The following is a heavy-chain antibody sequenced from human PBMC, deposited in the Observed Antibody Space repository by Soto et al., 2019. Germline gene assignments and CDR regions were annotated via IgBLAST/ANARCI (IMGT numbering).Heavy chain of an antibody. D-gene: IGHD3-22*01. CDR1: GHSFSTYW. V-gene: IGHV5-51*01. J-gene: IGHJ5*02. Sequence: PGESLKISCKGSGHSFSTYWIGWVRQMPGKGLEWMGIIYPGDSETRYSPSFQGQVTISADKSISTAYLQWSSLKASDTAMYYCARHGFAYYESSGAPHWFDVWGQGTLVTVSS. CDR3: ARHGFAYYESSGAPHWFDV. CDR2: IYPGDSET.